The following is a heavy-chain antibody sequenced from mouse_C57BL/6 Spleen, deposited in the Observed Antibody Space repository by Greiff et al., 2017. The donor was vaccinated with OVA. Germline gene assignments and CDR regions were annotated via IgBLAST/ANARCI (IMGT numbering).Heavy chain of an antibody. V-gene: IGHV2-2*01. D-gene: IGHD2-4*01. CDR1: GFSLTSYG. J-gene: IGHJ3*01. CDR2: IWSGGST. Sequence: VKLVESGPGLVQPSQSLSITCTVSGFSLTSYGVHWVRQSPGKGLEWLGVIWSGGSTDYNAAFISRLSISKDNSKSRVFFKMNSLQADDTAIYYCARLYYDYDGAWFAYWGQGTLVTVSA. CDR3: ARLYYDYDGAWFAY.